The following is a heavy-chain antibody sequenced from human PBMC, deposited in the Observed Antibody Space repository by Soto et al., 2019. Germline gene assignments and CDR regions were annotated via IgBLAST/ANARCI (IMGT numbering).Heavy chain of an antibody. Sequence: EVQLLESGGGLVQPGGSLRLSCAASGFTFDNYAMSWVRQAPGKGLEWVSGIGGSGATTYYAHSVKGRFTISRDNSKNTLYLQMNSLRAEDTAVYYCAKDRLSSPCTWFDSGGQGTLVTVSS. CDR1: GFTFDNYA. J-gene: IGHJ5*01. D-gene: IGHD5-12*01. V-gene: IGHV3-23*01. CDR3: AKDRLSSPCTWFDS. CDR2: IGGSGATT.